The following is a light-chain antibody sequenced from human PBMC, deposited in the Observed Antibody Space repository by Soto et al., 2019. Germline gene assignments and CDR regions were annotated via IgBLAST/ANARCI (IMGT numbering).Light chain of an antibody. CDR3: QQYNNGAWT. CDR2: GAS. J-gene: IGKJ1*01. V-gene: IGKV3-15*01. CDR1: QSISDT. Sequence: EIVLTQSPGTLSLSPGERATLSCRSSQSISDTLAWYQQKPCQAPRLLIHGASTRATGFPARFSGIGSGADFTRTIRSLQSEDFAVYYCQQYNNGAWTLGQGTKVDI.